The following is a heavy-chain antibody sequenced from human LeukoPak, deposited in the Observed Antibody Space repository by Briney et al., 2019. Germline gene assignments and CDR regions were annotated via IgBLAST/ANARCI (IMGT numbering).Heavy chain of an antibody. J-gene: IGHJ4*02. Sequence: SETLSLTCTVSGGSISSSSYYWGWIRQPPGKGLEWIGSIYYSGSAYYNPSLKSRVTISVDTSKNQFSLKLSSVTAAGTAVYYCASGISYYYDSSGYYPFDYWGQGTLVTVSS. CDR2: IYYSGSA. D-gene: IGHD3-22*01. CDR3: ASGISYYYDSSGYYPFDY. V-gene: IGHV4-39*01. CDR1: GGSISSSSYY.